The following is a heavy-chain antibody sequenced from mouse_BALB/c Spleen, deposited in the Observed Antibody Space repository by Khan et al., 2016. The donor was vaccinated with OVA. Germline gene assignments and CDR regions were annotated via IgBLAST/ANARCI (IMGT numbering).Heavy chain of an antibody. CDR2: IYPGDGDT. Sequence: VQLQESGAELARPGASVKLSCKASGYTFTTYWMQWVKQRPGQGLEWIGTIYPGDGDTRYTQNFKGKATLTAAKSSSTAYMQLSSLTSEDSAVYYCASYRYDYFAYWGQGTTPTVSS. CDR3: ASYRYDYFAY. J-gene: IGHJ2*01. D-gene: IGHD2-14*01. CDR1: GYTFTTYW. V-gene: IGHV1-87*01.